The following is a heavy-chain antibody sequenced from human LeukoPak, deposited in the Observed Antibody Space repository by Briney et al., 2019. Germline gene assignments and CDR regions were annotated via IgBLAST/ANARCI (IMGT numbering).Heavy chain of an antibody. CDR2: ISGSGDTT. V-gene: IGHV3-23*01. Sequence: GSLRLSCTASGFTFSSYSMSWVRQGPGTGLEWVSAISGSGDTTFYADSVKGRFTISRDNSKSTLHLQMNSLTAEDTAVYYCARCLLVQGYYYGMDVWGQGTTVTVSS. CDR3: ARCLLVQGYYYGMDV. CDR1: GFTFSSYS. D-gene: IGHD3-3*01. J-gene: IGHJ6*02.